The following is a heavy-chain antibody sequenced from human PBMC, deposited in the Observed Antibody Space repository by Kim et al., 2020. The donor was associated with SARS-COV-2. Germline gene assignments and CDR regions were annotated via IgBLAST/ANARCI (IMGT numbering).Heavy chain of an antibody. CDR1: GFPFSSFC. CDR2: ITSDGSST. V-gene: IGHV3-74*01. CDR3: AREENYQDILTGYYTEPFDY. J-gene: IGHJ4*02. Sequence: GGSLRLSCAASGFPFSSFCMHWVRQAPGKGLEWVSCITSDGSSTYYADSVKGRFTISRDNAKNTLYLQMNSLRAEDTAVYYCAREENYQDILTGYYTEPFDYWGQGTLVTVSS. D-gene: IGHD3-9*01.